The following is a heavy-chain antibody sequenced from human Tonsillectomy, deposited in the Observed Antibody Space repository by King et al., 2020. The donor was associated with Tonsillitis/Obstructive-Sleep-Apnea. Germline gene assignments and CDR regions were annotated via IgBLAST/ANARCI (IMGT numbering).Heavy chain of an antibody. CDR2: IYYNGST. CDR3: ARAPGTYCGGDCPLFDY. Sequence: VQLQESGPGLVKPSQTLSLTCTVSGGSISSGGYYWSWIRQHPGKGLEWIGYIYYNGSTYYNPSLKSRVTISVDTSKNQFSLKLSSVTAADTAVYYCARAPGTYCGGDCPLFDYWGQGTLVTVSS. D-gene: IGHD2-21*01. J-gene: IGHJ4*02. V-gene: IGHV4-31*03. CDR1: GGSISSGGYY.